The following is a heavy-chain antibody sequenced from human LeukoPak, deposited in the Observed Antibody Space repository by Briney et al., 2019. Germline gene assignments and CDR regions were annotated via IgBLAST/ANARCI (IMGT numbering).Heavy chain of an antibody. Sequence: PGGSLRLSCAASGFTFSSYSTNWVRQAPGKGLEWVSSISSSSSYIYYADSMKGRFTISRDNAKNSLYLQMNSLRAEDTAVYYCARGHSNQYYYYYMDVWGKGTTVTVSS. CDR1: GFTFSSYS. CDR2: ISSSSSYI. J-gene: IGHJ6*03. V-gene: IGHV3-21*01. CDR3: ARGHSNQYYYYYMDV. D-gene: IGHD4-11*01.